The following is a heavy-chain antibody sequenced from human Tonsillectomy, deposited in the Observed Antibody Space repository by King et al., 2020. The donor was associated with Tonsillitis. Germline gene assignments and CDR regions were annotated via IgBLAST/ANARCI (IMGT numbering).Heavy chain of an antibody. Sequence: MPLQESGPGLVKPSETLSLTCSVSGGSINDNRYYWGWMRQPPGKGLEWIGSIYYSGSTYYNPSLKSRVTISVDTSKNQFSLKLSSVTAADTAVYYCAREAGATIYYFDYWGQGTLVTVSS. D-gene: IGHD1-26*01. V-gene: IGHV4-39*01. J-gene: IGHJ4*02. CDR2: IYYSGST. CDR1: GGSINDNRYY. CDR3: AREAGATIYYFDY.